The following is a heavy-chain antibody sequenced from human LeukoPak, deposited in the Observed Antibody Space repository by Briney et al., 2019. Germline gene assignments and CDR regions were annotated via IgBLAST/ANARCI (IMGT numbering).Heavy chain of an antibody. CDR1: GGTFSSYA. Sequence: ASVKVSCKASGGTFSSYAISWVRQAPGQGLEWMGRIIPIFGTANYAKKFQGRVTITTDESTSTAYMELSSLRSEGTAVYYCAREFGLWGGDSSGYSVWGQGTLVTVSS. CDR3: AREFGLWGGDSSGYSV. D-gene: IGHD3-22*01. CDR2: IIPIFGTA. J-gene: IGHJ4*02. V-gene: IGHV1-69*05.